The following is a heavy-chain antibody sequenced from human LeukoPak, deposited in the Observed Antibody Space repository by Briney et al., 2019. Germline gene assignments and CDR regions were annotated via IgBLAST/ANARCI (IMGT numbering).Heavy chain of an antibody. CDR1: GYTFTSYY. V-gene: IGHV1-46*01. CDR2: INPSGGST. D-gene: IGHD1-20*01. J-gene: IGHJ4*02. CDR3: ARDREDNWRYFDY. Sequence: VASVRVSCKASGYTFTSYYIHWVRQAPGQGLEWMGVINPSGGSTTYAQKFQGRVTMTRDTSTSTIYMELSGLRSEDTAVFYCARDREDNWRYFDYWGQGTQVTVSS.